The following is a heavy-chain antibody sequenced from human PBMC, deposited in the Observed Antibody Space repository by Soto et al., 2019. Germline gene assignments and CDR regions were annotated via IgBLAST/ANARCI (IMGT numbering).Heavy chain of an antibody. Sequence: ASVKVSCKASGYTFTGYYMHWVRQAPGQGLEWMGWINPNSGGTNYAQKFQGWVTMTRDTSISTVYMELSRLRSDDTAVYYCARTLDDFWSGYYDYWGLGTLVTVSS. D-gene: IGHD3-3*01. CDR1: GYTFTGYY. V-gene: IGHV1-2*04. J-gene: IGHJ4*02. CDR2: INPNSGGT. CDR3: ARTLDDFWSGYYDY.